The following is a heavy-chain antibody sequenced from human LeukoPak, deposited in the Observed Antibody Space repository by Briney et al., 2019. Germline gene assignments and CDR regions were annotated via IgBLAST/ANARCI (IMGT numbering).Heavy chain of an antibody. D-gene: IGHD3-22*01. V-gene: IGHV3-30*19. J-gene: IGHJ3*02. CDR1: GFTFSSYG. CDR2: ISYDGSNK. CDR3: ASEGYYYDSSGYSDDAFDI. Sequence: PGGSLRLSCAASGFTFSSYGMHWVRQAPGKGLEWVAVISYDGSNKYYADSVKGRFTISRDNSKNTLYLQMNSLRAEDTAVYYCASEGYYYDSSGYSDDAFDIWGQGTMVTVSS.